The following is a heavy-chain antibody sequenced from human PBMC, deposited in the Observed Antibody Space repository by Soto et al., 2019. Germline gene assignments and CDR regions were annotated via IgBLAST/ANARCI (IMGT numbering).Heavy chain of an antibody. CDR1: GGTFSSYA. V-gene: IGHV1-69*13. Sequence: SVKVSCKASGGTFSSYAISWVRQAPGQGLEWMGGIIPIFGTANYAQKFQGRVTITADESTSTAYMELSSLRSEDTAVYYCAGDWRYSSGWSPPGYWGQGTLVTVSS. CDR2: IIPIFGTA. D-gene: IGHD6-19*01. J-gene: IGHJ4*02. CDR3: AGDWRYSSGWSPPGY.